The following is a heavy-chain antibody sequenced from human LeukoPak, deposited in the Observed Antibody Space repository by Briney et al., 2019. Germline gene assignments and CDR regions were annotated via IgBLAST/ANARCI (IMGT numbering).Heavy chain of an antibody. CDR2: IHYDGARS. D-gene: IGHD6-13*01. CDR1: GFTFSGYG. V-gene: IGHV3-30*02. Sequence: GGSLRLSCAASGFTFSGYGMHWVRQAPGKGLEWVAFIHYDGARSYYAGSVKGRFTISRDISENTLYLQMNSLRAEDTAVYYCARLGSSSWDYFDYWGQGTLVTVSS. CDR3: ARLGSSSWDYFDY. J-gene: IGHJ4*02.